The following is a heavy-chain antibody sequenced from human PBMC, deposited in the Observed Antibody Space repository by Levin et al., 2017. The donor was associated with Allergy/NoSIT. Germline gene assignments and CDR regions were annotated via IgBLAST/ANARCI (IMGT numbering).Heavy chain of an antibody. CDR1: GFTFSSYG. CDR3: ARDAYCGGDCYPGYGMDV. D-gene: IGHD2-21*02. CDR2: IWYDGSNK. V-gene: IGHV3-33*01. J-gene: IGHJ6*02. Sequence: GGSLRLSCAASGFTFSSYGMHWVRQAPGKGLEWVAVIWYDGSNKYYADSVKGRFTISRDNSKNTLYLQMNSLRAEDTAVYYCARDAYCGGDCYPGYGMDVWGQGTTVTVSS.